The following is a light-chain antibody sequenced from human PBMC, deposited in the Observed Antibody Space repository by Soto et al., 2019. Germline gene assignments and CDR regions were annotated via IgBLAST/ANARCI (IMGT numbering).Light chain of an antibody. Sequence: DIQMTQSPSSLSASVGDRVTITCRASQRIGSYLNWYQQRAGKAPKVLIYAASSLLSGVPSRFSGSGSGTDFTLTIRSLQPEDFATYYCQQSYSAPWTFGQGTKVDIK. CDR3: QQSYSAPWT. CDR2: AAS. CDR1: QRIGSY. J-gene: IGKJ1*01. V-gene: IGKV1-39*01.